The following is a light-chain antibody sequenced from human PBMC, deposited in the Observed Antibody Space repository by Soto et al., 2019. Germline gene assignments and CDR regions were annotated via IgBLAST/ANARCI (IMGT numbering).Light chain of an antibody. CDR1: QSVDKF. CDR2: DAS. J-gene: IGKJ5*01. Sequence: EAALTQAPAILSLSPGETATLSCRASQSVDKFLAWYQQRPGQPPRLLIFDASNRATGVPVRFSGSGSGTVFTLTIGSLEPEDSAVYYCQQRKNWPPITFGQGTRLEIK. V-gene: IGKV3-11*01. CDR3: QQRKNWPPIT.